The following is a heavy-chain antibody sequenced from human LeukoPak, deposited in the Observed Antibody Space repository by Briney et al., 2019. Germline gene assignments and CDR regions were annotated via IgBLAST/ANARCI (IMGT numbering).Heavy chain of an antibody. CDR2: INHSGST. Sequence: SETLSLTCAGYGGSFSGYYWSWICQPPGKGLEWIGEINHSGSTNYNPSPKSRVTISVDTSTNPFSLKLSSVTAADTAIYYCARCTTGKTFGSLREIKKSREIDYWGQGTLVTVSS. J-gene: IGHJ4*02. CDR3: ARCTTGKTFGSLREIKKSREIDY. D-gene: IGHD1-1*01. CDR1: GGSFSGYY. V-gene: IGHV4-34*01.